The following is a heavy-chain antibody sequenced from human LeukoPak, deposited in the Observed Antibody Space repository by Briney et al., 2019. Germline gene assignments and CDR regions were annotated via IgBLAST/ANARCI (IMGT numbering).Heavy chain of an antibody. D-gene: IGHD2-15*01. Sequence: SVKLSCTASGRTFSSYAISWVRQAPGQGLEWMGRTIPILGIANSAKKFHGRVTITADKSTSTAYMELSSVRSEDTAVYYCAGSVVVVGATRNGMDVWGQGTTVTVSS. CDR3: AGSVVVVGATRNGMDV. J-gene: IGHJ6*02. CDR1: GRTFSSYA. CDR2: TIPILGIA. V-gene: IGHV1-69*04.